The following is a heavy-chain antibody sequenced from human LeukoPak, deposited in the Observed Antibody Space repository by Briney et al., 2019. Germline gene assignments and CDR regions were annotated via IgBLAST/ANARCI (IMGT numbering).Heavy chain of an antibody. D-gene: IGHD3-10*01. V-gene: IGHV4-39*01. CDR2: IYHSGYT. J-gene: IGHJ4*02. Sequence: SETLSLTCTVSGGSINSSSYYWGWIRQPPGEALEWIGSIYHSGYTYYNPSLKSRVTISVDTSKSQFSLKLSSVSAADTAVYYCARSSMFRGVTVDYWGQGTLVTVSS. CDR1: GGSINSSSYY. CDR3: ARSSMFRGVTVDY.